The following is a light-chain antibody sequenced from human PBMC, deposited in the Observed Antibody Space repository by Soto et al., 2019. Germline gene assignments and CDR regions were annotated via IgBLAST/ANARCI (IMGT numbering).Light chain of an antibody. V-gene: IGLV2-14*01. J-gene: IGLJ2*01. CDR3: SSYTSSSTVV. CDR2: DVS. CDR1: SSDVGGYKY. Sequence: QSALTQPASVSGSPGQSITISCTGTSSDVGGYKYVSWYQQHPGKAPKLMIYDVSNRPSGVSNRFSGSKSGNTASLTISGLQAEDEADYYWSSYTSSSTVVFGGGTKVTVL.